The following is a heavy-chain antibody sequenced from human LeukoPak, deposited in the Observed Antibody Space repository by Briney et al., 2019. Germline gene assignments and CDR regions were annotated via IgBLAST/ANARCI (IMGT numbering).Heavy chain of an antibody. CDR3: ARAFYGDYVWYFDL. D-gene: IGHD4-17*01. Sequence: PSETLSLTCTVSGGSISSYYWSWIRQPPGKGLEWIGYIYYRGSTNYNPSLKSRVTISVDTSKNQFSLKLSSVTAADTAVYYCARAFYGDYVWYFDLWGRGTLVTVSS. V-gene: IGHV4-59*01. CDR1: GGSISSYY. J-gene: IGHJ2*01. CDR2: IYYRGST.